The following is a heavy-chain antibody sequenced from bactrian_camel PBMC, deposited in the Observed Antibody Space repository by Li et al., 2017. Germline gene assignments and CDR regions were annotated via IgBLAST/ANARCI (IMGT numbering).Heavy chain of an antibody. Sequence: DVQLVESGGGSVLAGGSLRLSCASSGSIYGTLCMGWVRQAPGKEREGVAAISPGSGRRYYGDSVKGRFTISQDNTKMTVYLEMNNLNPEDTGMYSCAAGRRRGWWNNYLNYNYWGQGTQVTVS. D-gene: IGHD5*01. CDR1: GSIYGTLC. CDR3: AAGRRRGWWNNYLNYNY. J-gene: IGHJ4*01. V-gene: IGHV3S40*01. CDR2: ISPGSGRR.